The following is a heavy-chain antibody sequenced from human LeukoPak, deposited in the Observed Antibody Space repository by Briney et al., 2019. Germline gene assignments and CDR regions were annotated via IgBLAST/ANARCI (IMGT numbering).Heavy chain of an antibody. Sequence: GGSLRPSCAASGFTFSSYSMNWVRQAPGKGLEWVSSISSSSSYIYYADSVKGRFTISRDNAKNSLYLQMNSLRAEDTAVYYCARGTTLDPDWFDPWGQGTLVTVSS. J-gene: IGHJ5*02. CDR3: ARGTTLDPDWFDP. D-gene: IGHD4-23*01. V-gene: IGHV3-21*01. CDR1: GFTFSSYS. CDR2: ISSSSSYI.